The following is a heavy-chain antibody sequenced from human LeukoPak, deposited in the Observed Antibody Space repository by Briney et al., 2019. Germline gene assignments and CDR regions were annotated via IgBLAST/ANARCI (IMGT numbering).Heavy chain of an antibody. J-gene: IGHJ4*02. V-gene: IGHV3-53*01. CDR1: GFTVSSNY. CDR2: IYTVGNT. D-gene: IGHD3-16*01. Sequence: GGSLRLSCAASGFTVSSNYMSWVRQAPGRGLEWVSVIYTVGNTYYAESVKGRFTISRDNAKNSLYLQMNSLRAEDTAVYYCARDLGDYFDYWGQGTLVTVSS. CDR3: ARDLGDYFDY.